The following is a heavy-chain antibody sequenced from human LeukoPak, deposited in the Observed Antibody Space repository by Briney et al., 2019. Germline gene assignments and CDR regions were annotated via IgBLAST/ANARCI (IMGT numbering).Heavy chain of an antibody. D-gene: IGHD6-19*01. Sequence: GGSLRLSCAASGFTFSSYWMHWVRQAPGKGLVWVSRINSDGSSTSYADSVKGRFTISRDNAKNTLYLQMNSLRAEDTAVYYCARGIAVAGNDYWGQGTLVTVSS. CDR2: INSDGSST. CDR1: GFTFSSYW. J-gene: IGHJ4*02. V-gene: IGHV3-74*01. CDR3: ARGIAVAGNDY.